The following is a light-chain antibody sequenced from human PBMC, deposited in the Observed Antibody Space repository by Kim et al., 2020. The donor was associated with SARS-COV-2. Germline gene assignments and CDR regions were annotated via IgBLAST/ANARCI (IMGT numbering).Light chain of an antibody. Sequence: PGERPTLAWRASQGVNSIAWYQQKPGQAPRLPFYAASSRATGVPDRFSGSGSGTDFSLTISRLEPEEFSVFYCHLYGGSALTFGGGTKVDIK. J-gene: IGKJ4*01. CDR2: AAS. V-gene: IGKV3-20*01. CDR3: HLYGGSALT. CDR1: QGVNS.